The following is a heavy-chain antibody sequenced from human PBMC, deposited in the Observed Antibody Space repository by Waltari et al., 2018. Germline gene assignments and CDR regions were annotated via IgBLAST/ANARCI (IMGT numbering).Heavy chain of an antibody. Sequence: EVQLVESGGGLVQPGGSLRLSCAASGFTFSRYWMHWVRQATGKGLVGVSLINSDGSGTSDADAVKGRFTIYRDNAKNTLYLQLNSLRVEDTAVYYCAREPSPDSSGYFYYYMDVWGKGTTVTVSS. D-gene: IGHD3-22*01. J-gene: IGHJ6*03. CDR2: INSDGSGT. CDR3: AREPSPDSSGYFYYYMDV. CDR1: GFTFSRYW. V-gene: IGHV3-74*01.